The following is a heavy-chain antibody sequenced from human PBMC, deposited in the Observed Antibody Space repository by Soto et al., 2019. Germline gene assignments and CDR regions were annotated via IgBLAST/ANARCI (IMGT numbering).Heavy chain of an antibody. CDR2: IYSGGST. CDR3: ARGYYGSGSHLLYDY. CDR1: GFTVSSNY. V-gene: IGHV3-66*01. J-gene: IGHJ4*02. D-gene: IGHD3-10*01. Sequence: EVQLVESGGGLVQPGGSLRLSCAASGFTVSSNYMSWVRQAPGKGLEWVSVIYSGGSTYYADSVKGRFTISRDNSKNTLYLQMNSLRAEDTAVYYCARGYYGSGSHLLYDYWGQGTLGTVSS.